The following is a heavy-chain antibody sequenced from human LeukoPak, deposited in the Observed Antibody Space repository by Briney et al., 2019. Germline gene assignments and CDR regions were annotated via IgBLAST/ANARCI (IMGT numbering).Heavy chain of an antibody. Sequence: SEALSLTCIVSGGSISRYYWSWIRQPPGKGLGWIGYIYYSGSTNYNPSLKSRVTISVDTSKNQFSLKLSSATAADTAVYYCARQGDAFDIWGQGTMVTVSS. V-gene: IGHV4-59*08. CDR3: ARQGDAFDI. J-gene: IGHJ3*02. CDR1: GGSISRYY. CDR2: IYYSGST.